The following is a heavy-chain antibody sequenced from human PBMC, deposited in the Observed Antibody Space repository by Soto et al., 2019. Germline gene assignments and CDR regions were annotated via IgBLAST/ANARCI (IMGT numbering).Heavy chain of an antibody. CDR3: AREVYSSGYSPFDH. Sequence: SETLSLTCTVSGGSLSGYFWSWIRQPPGKGLEWIGYIYYSGSTNYTPSLKSRVTMSVDTSKNQISLKLRSVTAADTAVYYCAREVYSSGYSPFDHWGQGTVVTAPQ. CDR1: GGSLSGYF. J-gene: IGHJ4*02. V-gene: IGHV4-59*01. D-gene: IGHD3-22*01. CDR2: IYYSGST.